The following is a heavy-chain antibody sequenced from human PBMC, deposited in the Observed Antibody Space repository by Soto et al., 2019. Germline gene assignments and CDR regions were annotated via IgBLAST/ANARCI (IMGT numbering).Heavy chain of an antibody. CDR1: GFTFSNAW. J-gene: IGHJ4*01. CDR2: IKSKTDGGTT. V-gene: IGHV3-15*07. D-gene: IGHD3-22*01. Sequence: GGSLRLSCAASGFTFSNAWINWVRQAPGKGLEWVGRIKSKTDGGTTDYAEPVKGGFAISRDDSNNMVYLQMNSLKIEDTAVYYCTTDSYSTIIIVRFDYWGHGTLVTVSS. CDR3: TTDSYSTIIIVRFDY.